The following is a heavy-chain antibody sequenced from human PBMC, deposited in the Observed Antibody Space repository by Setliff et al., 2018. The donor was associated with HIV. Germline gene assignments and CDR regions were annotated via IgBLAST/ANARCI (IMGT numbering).Heavy chain of an antibody. CDR3: ARVETTVRGATYAMDV. D-gene: IGHD3-10*01. J-gene: IGHJ6*02. CDR1: GGSISSHY. CDR2: MYFSGNA. Sequence: SATLSLTCSVSGGSISSHYWNWIRQAPGKGLEWIGTMYFSGNARISPFFKSRVTISVDTSKNQLSLNLTSVTAADTAVYYCARVETTVRGATYAMDVWGQGTTVTVSS. V-gene: IGHV4-59*11.